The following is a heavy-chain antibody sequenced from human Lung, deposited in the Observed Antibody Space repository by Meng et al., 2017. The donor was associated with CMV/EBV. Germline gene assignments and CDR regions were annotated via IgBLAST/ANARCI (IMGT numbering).Heavy chain of an antibody. D-gene: IGHD2-2*01. CDR2: ISGSGQDT. V-gene: IGHV3-21*01. Sequence: GESLKISCAASGFTFMPYNMNWVRQAPGKGLEWVSSISGSGQDTYYADSLRGRFTVSRDNRRKALYLQMDALRVEDTAVYYCARDLQTFCGSPGCYDGFNHWXQGTLVXVSS. CDR3: ARDLQTFCGSPGCYDGFNH. CDR1: GFTFMPYN. J-gene: IGHJ1*01.